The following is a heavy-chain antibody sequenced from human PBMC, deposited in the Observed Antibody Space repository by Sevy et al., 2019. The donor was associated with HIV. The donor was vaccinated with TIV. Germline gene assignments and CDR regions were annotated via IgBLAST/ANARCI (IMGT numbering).Heavy chain of an antibody. V-gene: IGHV3-49*03. J-gene: IGHJ6*03. CDR3: TRDLIRYYYDSSGTIYYYYYMDV. CDR1: GFTFGDYA. Sequence: GGSLRLSCTASGFTFGDYAMSWFRQAPGKGLEWVGFIRSKAYGGTTEYAASVKGRFTISRDDSKSIAYLQMNSLKTEETAVYYCTRDLIRYYYDSSGTIYYYYYMDVWGKGTTVTVSS. D-gene: IGHD3-22*01. CDR2: IRSKAYGGTT.